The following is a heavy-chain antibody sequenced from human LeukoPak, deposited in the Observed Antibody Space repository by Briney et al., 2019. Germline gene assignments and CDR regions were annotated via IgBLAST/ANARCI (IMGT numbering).Heavy chain of an antibody. CDR1: ESTFSKFW. Sequence: GGSLRLSCPPSESTFSKFWMHWVRQAPGKGLVWVSGINRDGSTTTYADSVKGRFTVSRDNAKNTLYLQMNSLRAEDTAVYYCARGNYYGMDVWGQGTTVTVSS. J-gene: IGHJ6*01. V-gene: IGHV3-74*03. CDR3: ARGNYYGMDV. CDR2: INRDGSTT. D-gene: IGHD2/OR15-2a*01.